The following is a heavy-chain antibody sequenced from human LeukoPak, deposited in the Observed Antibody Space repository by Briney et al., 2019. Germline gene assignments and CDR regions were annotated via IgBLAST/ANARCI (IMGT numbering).Heavy chain of an antibody. CDR1: GGSISSYY. Sequence: SETLSLTCTVSGGSISSYYWSWIRKPAGKGLEWIGRIYTSGSINYNPSLKSRVTMSVDTSKNQFSLKLSSVTAADTAVYYCASARFEYSSSSGFDYWGQGTLVTVSS. CDR2: IYTSGSI. J-gene: IGHJ4*02. CDR3: ASARFEYSSSSGFDY. V-gene: IGHV4-4*07. D-gene: IGHD6-6*01.